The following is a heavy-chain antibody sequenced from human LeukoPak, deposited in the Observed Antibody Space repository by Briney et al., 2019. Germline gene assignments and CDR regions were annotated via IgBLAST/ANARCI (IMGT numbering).Heavy chain of an antibody. J-gene: IGHJ6*03. CDR3: ARDPRLMVYAWVYHCYMDV. CDR2: ISGSSSYI. D-gene: IGHD2-8*01. Sequence: GGSLRLSCAASGFSFSSYSMNWVRQAPGKGLEWVSSISGSSSYIYYADSVKGRFTISRDNAKNSLYLQMNSLRAEDTAVYYCARDPRLMVYAWVYHCYMDVWGKGTTVTVSS. V-gene: IGHV3-21*01. CDR1: GFSFSSYS.